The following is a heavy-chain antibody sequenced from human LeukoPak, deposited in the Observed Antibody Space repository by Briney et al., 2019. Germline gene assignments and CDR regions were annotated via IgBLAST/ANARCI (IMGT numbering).Heavy chain of an antibody. D-gene: IGHD2-15*01. CDR1: QFMFSLYS. CDR3: ARDSGGSEPDY. Sequence: GGSLRLSCEASQFMFSLYSMTWVRQAPGKGLEWVSFISGGTNYIDYADSVKGRFTISRDNAKNSLYLQTNILTADDTAVYYCARDSGGSEPDYWGQGTLVTVSS. CDR2: ISGGTNYI. V-gene: IGHV3-21*01. J-gene: IGHJ4*02.